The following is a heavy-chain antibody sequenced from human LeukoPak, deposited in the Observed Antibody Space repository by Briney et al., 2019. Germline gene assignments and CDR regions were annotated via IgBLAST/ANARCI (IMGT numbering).Heavy chain of an antibody. CDR3: ARGSYGAPPGY. J-gene: IGHJ4*02. V-gene: IGHV7-4-1*02. CDR2: INTNTGNP. Sequence: PSVNVSCKASGYTFTIFSMKWVRQAPGQGRVWMGWINTNTGNPTYAQGFTGRYVFSLDTSVSTAYLQISSLKAEDTAVYYCARGSYGAPPGYWGQGTLVTVSS. CDR1: GYTFTIFS. D-gene: IGHD4-17*01.